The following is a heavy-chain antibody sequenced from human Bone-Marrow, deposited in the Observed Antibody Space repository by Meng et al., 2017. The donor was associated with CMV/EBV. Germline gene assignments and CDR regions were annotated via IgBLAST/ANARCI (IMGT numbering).Heavy chain of an antibody. CDR1: GFTFSSYW. V-gene: IGHV3-74*01. J-gene: IGHJ6*01. D-gene: IGHD3-3*01. Sequence: GESLKISCAASGFTFSSYWMHWVRQAPGKGLVWVSRINSDGSSTSYADSVKGRFTISRDNAKNTLYLQMNSLRAEDTAVYYCARDPSYGYYDFWSGYSGMVVWGQGTTVTSYS. CDR2: INSDGSST. CDR3: ARDPSYGYYDFWSGYSGMVV.